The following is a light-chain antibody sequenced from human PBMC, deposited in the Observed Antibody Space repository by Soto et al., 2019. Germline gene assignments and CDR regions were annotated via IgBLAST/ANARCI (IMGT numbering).Light chain of an antibody. CDR2: GAS. Sequence: EIVLTQSPGTLSLSPGERATLSCRASQSVSSSYLAWYQQKPGQAPRLLIYGASSRATGIPDRFSGSGSGTNFTLDISRLEPEDFAVYYCHQYERRRTVGHGTQVDIK. J-gene: IGKJ1*01. V-gene: IGKV3-20*01. CDR1: QSVSSSY. CDR3: HQYERRRT.